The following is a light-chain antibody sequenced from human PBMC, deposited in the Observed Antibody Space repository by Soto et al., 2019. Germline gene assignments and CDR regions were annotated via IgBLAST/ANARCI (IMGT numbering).Light chain of an antibody. CDR1: SYNIGSNY. V-gene: IGLV1-47*01. CDR2: RNN. J-gene: IGLJ3*02. Sequence: QSVLTQPPSASGTPGQRVTISCSGSSYNIGSNYVYWYQQLPGTAPKLLIYRNNHRPSGVPDRFSGSKSGTSASLAISGLRSEDEADYYCAAWDDSLSGPGVFGGGTQVTVL. CDR3: AAWDDSLSGPGV.